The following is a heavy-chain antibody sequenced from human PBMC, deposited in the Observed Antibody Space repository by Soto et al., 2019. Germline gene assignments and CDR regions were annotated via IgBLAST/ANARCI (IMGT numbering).Heavy chain of an antibody. D-gene: IGHD4-17*01. CDR3: VAVVYGDY. CDR1: GYTFSTYA. J-gene: IGHJ4*02. CDR2: VGGDNGYT. V-gene: IGHV1-3*01. Sequence: ASVKDSCKASGYTFSTYAMHWVRQAPGQRLEWMGWVGGDNGYTRYSQKFQGRVTMTRDTSASTAYMELSSLGSEDTAVYYCVAVVYGDYWGQGTLVTVSS.